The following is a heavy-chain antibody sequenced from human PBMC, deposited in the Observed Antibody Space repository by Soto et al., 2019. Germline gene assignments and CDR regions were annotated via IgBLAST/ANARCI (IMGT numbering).Heavy chain of an antibody. CDR2: ISYDGSNK. CDR1: GFTFSSYA. D-gene: IGHD5-18*01. V-gene: IGHV3-30-3*01. CDR3: ARDLRQLWGNYYYYYGMDV. Sequence: GGSLRLSCAASGFTFSSYAMHWVRQAPGKGLEWVAVISYDGSNKYYADSVKGRFTISRDNSKNTLYLQMNSLRAKDTAVYYCARDLRQLWGNYYYYYGMDVWGQGTTVTVSS. J-gene: IGHJ6*02.